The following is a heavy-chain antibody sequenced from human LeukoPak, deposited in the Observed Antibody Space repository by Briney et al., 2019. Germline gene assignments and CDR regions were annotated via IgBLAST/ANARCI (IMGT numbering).Heavy chain of an antibody. CDR1: GFTVSSNY. CDR3: QTYYYDNIGYYFVDY. J-gene: IGHJ4*02. V-gene: IGHV3-53*01. D-gene: IGHD3-22*01. Sequence: GGSLRLSCAASGFTVSSNYMRWVRQAPGKGLEWVSIIYSDESTYHAVSVKGRFTISRDNSKNMLYLQMNGLRAEDTAVYYCQTYYYDNIGYYFVDYWGQGTRVTVSS. CDR2: IYSDEST.